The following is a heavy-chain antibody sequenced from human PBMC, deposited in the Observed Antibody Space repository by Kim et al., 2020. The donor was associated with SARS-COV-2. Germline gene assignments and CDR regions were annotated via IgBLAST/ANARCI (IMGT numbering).Heavy chain of an antibody. CDR2: INHSGST. CDR1: GGSFSGYY. Sequence: SETLSLTCAVYGGSFSGYYWSWIRQPPGKGLEWIGEINHSGSTNYNPSLKSRVTISVDTSKNQFSLKLSSVTAADTAVYYCAREGSRRFLYKYCSSTSCHIYFDYWGQGTLVTVSS. J-gene: IGHJ4*02. V-gene: IGHV4-34*01. D-gene: IGHD2-2*02. CDR3: AREGSRRFLYKYCSSTSCHIYFDY.